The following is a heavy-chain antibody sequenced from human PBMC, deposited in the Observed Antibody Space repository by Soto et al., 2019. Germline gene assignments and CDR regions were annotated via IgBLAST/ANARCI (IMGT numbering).Heavy chain of an antibody. D-gene: IGHD3-10*01. CDR3: ARRDRRFGGSYYYGMDV. Sequence: QVQLVESGGGVVQPGRSLRLSCAASGFTFSSYGMHWVRQAPGKGLEWVAVIWYDGSNKYYADSVKGRFTISRDNSKNTLYLQMNSLRAEDTAVYYCARRDRRFGGSYYYGMDVWGQGTTVTVSS. CDR1: GFTFSSYG. J-gene: IGHJ6*02. V-gene: IGHV3-33*01. CDR2: IWYDGSNK.